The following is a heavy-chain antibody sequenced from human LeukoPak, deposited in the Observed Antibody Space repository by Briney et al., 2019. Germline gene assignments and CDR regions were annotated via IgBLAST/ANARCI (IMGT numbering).Heavy chain of an antibody. J-gene: IGHJ4*02. V-gene: IGHV3-23*01. CDR3: ARGPVPGRLDY. D-gene: IGHD6-19*01. CDR1: ELTFSTYA. Sequence: PGGSLRLSCAVSELTFSTYAMSWVRQAPGKGLEWVSAISGSGDRTYYADSVKGRFTISRDNSKNTLYLQMNSLRVEDTAVYHCARGPVPGRLDYWGQGTLVIVSS. CDR2: ISGSGDRT.